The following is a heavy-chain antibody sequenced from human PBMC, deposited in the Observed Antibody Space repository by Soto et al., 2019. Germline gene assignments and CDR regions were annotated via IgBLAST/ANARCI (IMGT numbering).Heavy chain of an antibody. Sequence: HVQLVQSGDEVMKPGASVKVSCKASGYIFSSFGISWVRQVPGQGLEWMGWINTYNGDTNYAQKFQGRVTMTTDTSTSTAYMELRSLISDDTAVYCCAGGYCSFASCRLDFWGQGTLVTVSS. D-gene: IGHD2-2*01. CDR3: AGGYCSFASCRLDF. CDR2: INTYNGDT. CDR1: GYIFSSFG. V-gene: IGHV1-18*01. J-gene: IGHJ4*02.